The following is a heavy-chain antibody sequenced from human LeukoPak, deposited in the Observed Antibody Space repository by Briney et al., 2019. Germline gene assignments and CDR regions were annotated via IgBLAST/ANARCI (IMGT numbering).Heavy chain of an antibody. J-gene: IGHJ6*03. V-gene: IGHV1-2*02. CDR1: GYTFTGYY. D-gene: IGHD3-10*01. Sequence: ASVKVSCKASGYTFTGYYMHWVRQAPGQGLEWMGWINPNSGGTNYAQKFQGRVTMTRDTSISTAYMELSRLRSDDTAVYYCASGSGSYQDYYYYMDVWGKGTTVTISS. CDR3: ASGSGSYQDYYYYMDV. CDR2: INPNSGGT.